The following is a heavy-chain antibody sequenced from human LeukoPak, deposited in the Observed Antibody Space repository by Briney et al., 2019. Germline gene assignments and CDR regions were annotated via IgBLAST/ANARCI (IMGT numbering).Heavy chain of an antibody. CDR3: ARGGIAAAGLDAFDI. D-gene: IGHD6-13*01. CDR2: INPSGGST. J-gene: IGHJ3*02. Sequence: ASVKVSCKASGYTFTSYYMHWVRQAPGQGLEWMGIINPSGGSTSYAQKFQGRVTMTRDTSTSTAYMELSSLRSEDTAVYYCARGGIAAAGLDAFDIWGQGTMVTVSS. CDR1: GYTFTSYY. V-gene: IGHV1-46*01.